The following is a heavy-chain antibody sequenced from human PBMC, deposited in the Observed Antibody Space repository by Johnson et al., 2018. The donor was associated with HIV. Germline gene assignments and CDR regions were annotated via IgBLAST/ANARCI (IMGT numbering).Heavy chain of an antibody. J-gene: IGHJ3*02. V-gene: IGHV3-30*04. CDR3: TRGGWKVVTSIFAFDI. CDR1: GFTFSSYA. D-gene: IGHD2-21*02. Sequence: QVQLVESGGGVVQPGRSLRLSCAASGFTFSSYAMHWVRQAPGKGLDWVAVISYDGSNKYYADSVKGRFTISRDNSKNTLYLQMNSLRAEDTAVYYCTRGGWKVVTSIFAFDIWGQGTMVAVSS. CDR2: ISYDGSNK.